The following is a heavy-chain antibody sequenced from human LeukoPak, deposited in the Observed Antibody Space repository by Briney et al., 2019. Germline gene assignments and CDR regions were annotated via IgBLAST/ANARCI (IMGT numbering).Heavy chain of an antibody. CDR2: IYYSGST. V-gene: IGHV4-59*08. D-gene: IGHD3-10*01. Sequence: SETLSLTCTVSGGSISSYNWSWIRQPPGKGLEWIGYIYYSGSTNYNPSLKSRVTISVDTSKNQFSLKLSSVTAADTAVYYCARHARITMVRSRDWFDPWGQGTLVTVSS. J-gene: IGHJ5*02. CDR3: ARHARITMVRSRDWFDP. CDR1: GGSISSYN.